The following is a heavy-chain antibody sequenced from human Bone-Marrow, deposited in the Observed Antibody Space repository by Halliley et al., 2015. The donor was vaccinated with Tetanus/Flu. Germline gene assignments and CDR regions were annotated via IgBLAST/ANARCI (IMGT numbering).Heavy chain of an antibody. CDR1: GFTFSSYA. J-gene: IGHJ3*02. CDR2: ISGNGTRT. V-gene: IGHV3-23*01. CDR3: AKDGYYSITNCYTGAFDM. D-gene: IGHD2-2*02. Sequence: SLRLSCADSGFTFSSYAMSWVRQAPGKGLEWVSGISGNGTRTNYADSVKGRFTISRDNSKNTLYLQMSSLRVEDTAVYYCAKDGYYSITNCYTGAFDMWGHGTMVSVSS.